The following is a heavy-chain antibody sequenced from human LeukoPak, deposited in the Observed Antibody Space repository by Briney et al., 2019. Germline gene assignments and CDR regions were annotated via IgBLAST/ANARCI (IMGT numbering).Heavy chain of an antibody. CDR3: AKDGRGYDLYYHYGMDV. V-gene: IGHV3-30*18. J-gene: IGHJ6*02. Sequence: GGSLRLSCAASGFTFSIYGMYWVRQAPGKGLEWVAVMSYDGNNRYYADSVKGRFTISRDNSKNTLYLQMNSLRAEDTAVYYCAKDGRGYDLYYHYGMDVWGQGTTVTVSS. D-gene: IGHD5-12*01. CDR1: GFTFSIYG. CDR2: MSYDGNNR.